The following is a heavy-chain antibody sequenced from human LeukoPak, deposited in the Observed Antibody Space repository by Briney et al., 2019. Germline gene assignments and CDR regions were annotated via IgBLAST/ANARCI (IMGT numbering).Heavy chain of an antibody. CDR3: AREAIFGVIYD. J-gene: IGHJ4*02. V-gene: IGHV1-8*03. CDR2: MNPNSGAT. D-gene: IGHD3-3*01. Sequence: ASVKVSCKASGYTFTGYDINWVRQATGQGLEWMGWMNPNSGATVYAQKFQGRVTITRSTSISTIYLELSSLRSEDTAVYYCAREAIFGVIYDWGQGTLITVSS. CDR1: GYTFTGYD.